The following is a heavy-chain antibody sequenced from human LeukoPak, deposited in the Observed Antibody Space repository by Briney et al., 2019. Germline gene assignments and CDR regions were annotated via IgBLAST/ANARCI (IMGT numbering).Heavy chain of an antibody. CDR2: INPNSGGT. Sequence: ASVKVSCKASGYTFTGYYMHWVRQAPGQGLEWMGWINPNSGGTNYAQKFQGRVTMTRDTSISTAYMELSSLRSEDTAVYYCARAPLDTMVRGVKSWFDPWGQGTLVTVSS. J-gene: IGHJ5*02. CDR1: GYTFTGYY. D-gene: IGHD3-10*01. V-gene: IGHV1-2*02. CDR3: ARAPLDTMVRGVKSWFDP.